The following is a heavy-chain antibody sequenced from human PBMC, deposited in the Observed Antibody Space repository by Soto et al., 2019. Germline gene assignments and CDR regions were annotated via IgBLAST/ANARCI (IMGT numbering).Heavy chain of an antibody. J-gene: IGHJ4*02. Sequence: SVKVSCKASGGTFSSYAISWVRQAPGQGLEWMGGIIPIFGTANYAQKFQGRVTITADESTSTAYMELSSLRSEDMAVYYCARGYYYDSSGYYPVDYWGQGTLVTVSS. CDR3: ARGYYYDSSGYYPVDY. V-gene: IGHV1-69*13. CDR2: IIPIFGTA. D-gene: IGHD3-22*01. CDR1: GGTFSSYA.